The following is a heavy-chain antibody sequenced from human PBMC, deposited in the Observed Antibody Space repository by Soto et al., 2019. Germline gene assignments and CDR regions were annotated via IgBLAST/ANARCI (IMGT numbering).Heavy chain of an antibody. CDR2: IYYSGNT. D-gene: IGHD1-26*01. J-gene: IGHJ4*02. Sequence: QVQLQESGPGLVKPSQTLSLTCTVSGGSISSSVFYWTWIRRLPGKGLEWIGYIYYSGNTYPNPSLKSRVNMSVDTSKSQFSLKLSSVTAADTAVYFCARARDGYYVDSWGQGTLVTVSS. CDR3: ARARDGYYVDS. CDR1: GGSISSSVFY. V-gene: IGHV4-31*03.